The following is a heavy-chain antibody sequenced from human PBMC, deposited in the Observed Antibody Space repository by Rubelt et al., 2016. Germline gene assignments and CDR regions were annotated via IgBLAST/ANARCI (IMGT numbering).Heavy chain of an antibody. J-gene: IGHJ4*02. V-gene: IGHV3-23*01. CDR3: ARDHVPGNAVYDPFEF. CDR1: GFTFNSYA. Sequence: GGGLVQPGGSLRLSCAASGFTFNSYAMTWVRQAPGKGLQWVSGISSSESNTYYAASVKDRFTISRDNTKNTLFLHMNSLRAEDTAMYYCARDHVPGNAVYDPFEFWGQGIMVTVSS. D-gene: IGHD1-14*01. CDR2: ISSSESNT.